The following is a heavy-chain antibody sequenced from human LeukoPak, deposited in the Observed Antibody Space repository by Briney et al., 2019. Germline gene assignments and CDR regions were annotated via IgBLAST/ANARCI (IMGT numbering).Heavy chain of an antibody. CDR1: GFSFSDYW. J-gene: IGHJ5*02. CDR2: INQDGSEE. D-gene: IGHD2-15*01. CDR3: ARDGSKFCSGGSCYLNWFDP. Sequence: PGGSLRLSCGASGFSFSDYWMTWVRQAPGKGLEWVANINQDGSEEYYVASVKGRFTISRDNAKNSLYLQMTSLRAEDTAVYYCARDGSKFCSGGSCYLNWFDPWGQGTLVTVSS. V-gene: IGHV3-7*01.